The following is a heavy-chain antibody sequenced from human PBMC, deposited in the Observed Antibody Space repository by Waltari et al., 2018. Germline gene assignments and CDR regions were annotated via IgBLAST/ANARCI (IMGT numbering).Heavy chain of an antibody. CDR1: ATPFVAQR. V-gene: IGHV3-30*01. CDR3: TRSHSSDSSRFYGPFDL. CDR2: ISYDGDNQ. Sequence: QVQLVESGGGVVQPGGSLRLSCAAPATPFVAQRMHWVRQAPGKGLEWVAVISYDGDNQYYADSVKGRFTVSRDDSKNTLYLQMNSLRAEDTAVYYCTRSHSSDSSRFYGPFDLWGQGTLVTVSS. J-gene: IGHJ4*02. D-gene: IGHD3-22*01.